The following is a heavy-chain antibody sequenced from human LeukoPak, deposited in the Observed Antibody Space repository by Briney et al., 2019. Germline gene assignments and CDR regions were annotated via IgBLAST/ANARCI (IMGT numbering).Heavy chain of an antibody. V-gene: IGHV4-61*08. Sequence: PSETLSLTCTVTGDSISSADYFWTWIRQPPGKGLEWIGYIYYSGSTNYNPSLKSRVTISVDTSKNQFSLRLSSVTAADTAVYYCTRVTGYMIEDYFDYWGQGTLDTVSS. CDR1: GDSISSADYF. D-gene: IGHD3-22*01. J-gene: IGHJ4*02. CDR3: TRVTGYMIEDYFDY. CDR2: IYYSGST.